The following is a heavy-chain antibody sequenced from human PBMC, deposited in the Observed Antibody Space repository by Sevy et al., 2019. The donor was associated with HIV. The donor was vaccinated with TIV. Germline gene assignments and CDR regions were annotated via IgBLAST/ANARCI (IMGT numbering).Heavy chain of an antibody. CDR3: AKPRITIFGVVSSGAEYFQH. CDR2: ISGSGGST. CDR1: GFTFSSYA. J-gene: IGHJ1*01. D-gene: IGHD3-3*01. Sequence: GGSLRLSCAASGFTFSSYAMSWVRQAPGKGLEWVAAISGSGGSTYYADSVKGRFTITSDNSKNTLYLQMNSLRAEDTAVYYCAKPRITIFGVVSSGAEYFQHWGQGTLVTVSS. V-gene: IGHV3-23*01.